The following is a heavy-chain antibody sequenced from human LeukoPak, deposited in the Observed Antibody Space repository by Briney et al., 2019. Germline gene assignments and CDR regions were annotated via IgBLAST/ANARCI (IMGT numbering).Heavy chain of an antibody. CDR1: GGSISSYY. CDR3: ARGVYIAAAQYGY. Sequence: SETLSLTCTVSGGSISSYYWSWIRQPPGKGLEWIGYIYYSGTTNYNPSLKSRVTISVDTSKNQFSLKLSSVTAADTAVYYCARGVYIAAAQYGYWGQGTLVSVPS. V-gene: IGHV4-59*01. D-gene: IGHD6-13*01. CDR2: IYYSGTT. J-gene: IGHJ4*02.